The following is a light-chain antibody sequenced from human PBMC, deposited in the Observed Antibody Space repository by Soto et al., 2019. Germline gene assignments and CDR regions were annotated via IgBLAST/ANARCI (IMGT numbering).Light chain of an antibody. CDR1: KTITTW. Sequence: TQSPPTLSASVGDRVTITCRASKTITTWMAWYQQKPRKAPKLLLYDASTLQSGVATRFSGSASGTDFTLTISSLQHYDFATYYCQQYKSYYPRTCGQGTKVDIK. J-gene: IGKJ1*01. CDR2: DAS. CDR3: QQYKSYYPRT. V-gene: IGKV1-5*01.